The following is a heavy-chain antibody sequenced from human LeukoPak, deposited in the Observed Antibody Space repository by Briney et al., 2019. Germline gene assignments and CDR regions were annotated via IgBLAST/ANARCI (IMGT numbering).Heavy chain of an antibody. Sequence: ASVKVSCKASGYTFTGYYMHWVRQAPGQGLEWMGRINPNSGGTNYAQKFQGRVTMTRDTSISTAHMELSRLRSDDTAVYYCARRLTMVRGVTFDYWGQGTLVTVSS. J-gene: IGHJ4*02. CDR2: INPNSGGT. CDR3: ARRLTMVRGVTFDY. V-gene: IGHV1-2*06. CDR1: GYTFTGYY. D-gene: IGHD3-10*01.